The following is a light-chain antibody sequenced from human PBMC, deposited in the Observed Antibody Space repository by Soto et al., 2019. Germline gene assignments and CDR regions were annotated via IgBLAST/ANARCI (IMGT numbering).Light chain of an antibody. CDR1: QSISSW. J-gene: IGKJ1*01. V-gene: IGKV1-5*01. CDR2: DAS. Sequence: DIQMTQSPSTLSASVGARVTITCRASQSISSWLAWYQQKPGKAPRLLIYDASYLERGVPSRFSGSGSGTEFTLTISDLQPDDLATYYCQQYNSFWTFGQGTRWIS. CDR3: QQYNSFWT.